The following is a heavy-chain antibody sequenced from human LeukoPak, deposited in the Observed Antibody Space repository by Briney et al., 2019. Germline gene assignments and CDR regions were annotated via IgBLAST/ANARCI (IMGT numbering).Heavy chain of an antibody. CDR2: IYTSGST. J-gene: IGHJ6*03. D-gene: IGHD3-22*01. CDR1: GGSFSGHY. Sequence: SETLSLTCAVSGGSFSGHYWSWIRQPAGKGLEWIGRIYTSGSTNYNPSLKSRVTMSVDTSKNQFSLKLSSVTAADTAVYYCARSQRVWPYYYDSSGYFYYMDVWGKGTTVTISS. V-gene: IGHV4-4*07. CDR3: ARSQRVWPYYYDSSGYFYYMDV.